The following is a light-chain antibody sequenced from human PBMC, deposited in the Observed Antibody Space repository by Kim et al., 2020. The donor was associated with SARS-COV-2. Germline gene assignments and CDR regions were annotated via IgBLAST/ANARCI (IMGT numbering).Light chain of an antibody. CDR3: SSYAGSNNPYV. CDR1: SSDVGDYNY. CDR2: EVS. Sequence: QSVTISCTGTSSDVGDYNYVSWYQQHPGKAPKVMIYEVSKRPAGVPDRYSGSKSGNTASLTVSGLQAEDEADYYCSSYAGSNNPYVFGTGTKVTVL. J-gene: IGLJ1*01. V-gene: IGLV2-8*01.